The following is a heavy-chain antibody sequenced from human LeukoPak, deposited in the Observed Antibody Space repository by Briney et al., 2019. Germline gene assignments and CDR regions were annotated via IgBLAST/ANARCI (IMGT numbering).Heavy chain of an antibody. V-gene: IGHV1-69*05. Sequence: SVKVSCKASGGTFSSYAISWVRQAPGQGLEWMGGFIPIFGTANYAQKFQGRVTITTDESTSTAYMELSSLRSEDTPVYYCARSGSYLLPQNWFDPWGQGTLVTVSS. CDR1: GGTFSSYA. CDR3: ARSGSYLLPQNWFDP. CDR2: FIPIFGTA. J-gene: IGHJ5*02. D-gene: IGHD1-26*01.